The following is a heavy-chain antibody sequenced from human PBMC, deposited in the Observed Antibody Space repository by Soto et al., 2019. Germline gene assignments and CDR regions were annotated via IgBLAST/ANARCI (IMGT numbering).Heavy chain of an antibody. J-gene: IGHJ6*02. Sequence: ASVKVSCKASGYTFTSYGISWVRQAPGQGLEWMGWISAYNGNTNYAQKLQGRVTMTTDTSTSTAYMELMSLRSDDTAVYYFASMLGGFGELPYYYGMDVWGQGTTVTVSS. CDR3: ASMLGGFGELPYYYGMDV. V-gene: IGHV1-18*01. CDR1: GYTFTSYG. D-gene: IGHD3-10*01. CDR2: ISAYNGNT.